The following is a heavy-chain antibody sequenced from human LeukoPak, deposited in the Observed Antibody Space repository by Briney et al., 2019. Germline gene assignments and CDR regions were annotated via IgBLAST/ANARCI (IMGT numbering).Heavy chain of an antibody. Sequence: PGGSLRLSCAASGFTFSSYSMNWVRQAPGKGLEWVSVIHTGGSTYYADSVKGRFIISRDTSKNTLYLQMNSLRVEDTAVYYCARARDFDIWGQGTLVTVSS. J-gene: IGHJ4*02. CDR3: ARARDFDI. CDR1: GFTFSSYS. CDR2: IHTGGST. V-gene: IGHV3-66*01.